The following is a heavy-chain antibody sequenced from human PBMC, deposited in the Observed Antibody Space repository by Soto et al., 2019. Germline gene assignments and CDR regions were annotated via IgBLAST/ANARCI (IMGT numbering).Heavy chain of an antibody. CDR2: IKADGSEM. CDR1: GFTFSSYG. V-gene: IGHV3-7*03. J-gene: IGHJ4*02. Sequence: VQLVESGGGVVQPGNSLRLSCAASGFTFSSYGMHWVRQAPGKGLEWVANIKADGSEMYYVDSVKGRFTISRDNAQTSVFLQVNSLRVEDTALYYCAVGGHIDYCGQGTLVTVSS. D-gene: IGHD3-16*01. CDR3: AVGGHIDY.